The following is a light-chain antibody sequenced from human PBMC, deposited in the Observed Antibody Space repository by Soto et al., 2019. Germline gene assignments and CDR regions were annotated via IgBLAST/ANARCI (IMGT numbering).Light chain of an antibody. CDR3: QQYNNWPWT. CDR2: SAS. CDR1: QTVSSS. J-gene: IGKJ1*01. Sequence: ELLVTQSPATLSVSPGARATLFCRASQTVSSSLAWYQQKPGQAPRLLIYSASTRDTGIPARFSGSGSGTEFTLTISSLQSEDFAVYYCQQYNNWPWTFGQGTQLDIK. V-gene: IGKV3-15*01.